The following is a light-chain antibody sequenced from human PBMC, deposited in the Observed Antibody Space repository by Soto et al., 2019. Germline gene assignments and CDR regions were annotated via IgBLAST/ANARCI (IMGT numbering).Light chain of an antibody. CDR2: KAS. CDR3: QQYNSFSWT. J-gene: IGKJ1*01. V-gene: IGKV1-5*03. CDR1: QSISSW. Sequence: DIQMTQSPSTLSASVGDRVTITCRASQSISSWLAWYQQKPGKAPKLLIYKASSLESGVPSRFSGSGSGTEFTLTISSLQHDDFATSYCQQYNSFSWTVGQGTKVEVK.